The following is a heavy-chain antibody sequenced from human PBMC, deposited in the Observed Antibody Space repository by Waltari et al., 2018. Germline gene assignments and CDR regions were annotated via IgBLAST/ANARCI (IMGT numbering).Heavy chain of an antibody. J-gene: IGHJ4*02. CDR3: ARHMLALGDGDS. Sequence: QVHLVESGGGGVQRGGSVRLSWVASGFQFSSCAMHWVRQAPGKGLECVAFVSIDGGTKYYTDSVRGRFTISRDNSENTLYLQMNSLRPDDTAVYYCARHMLALGDGDSWGQGILVTVSS. D-gene: IGHD1-26*01. V-gene: IGHV3-30*02. CDR2: VSIDGGTK. CDR1: GFQFSSCA.